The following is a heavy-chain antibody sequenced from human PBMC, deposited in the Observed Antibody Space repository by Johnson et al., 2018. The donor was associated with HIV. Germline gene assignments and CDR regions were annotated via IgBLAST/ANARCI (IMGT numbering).Heavy chain of an antibody. CDR1: GFTFSSYA. D-gene: IGHD2-21*01. V-gene: IGHV3-23*04. J-gene: IGHJ3*02. CDR3: ARATLGNILWWSGAFDI. Sequence: VQLVESGGGVVQPGRSLRLSCAASGFTFSSYAMSWVRQAPGKGLEWVSAISGSGGSTYYADSVKGRFTISRDNSKSTLYLPMGSLRAEDMAVYYCARATLGNILWWSGAFDIWGQGTMVTVSS. CDR2: ISGSGGST.